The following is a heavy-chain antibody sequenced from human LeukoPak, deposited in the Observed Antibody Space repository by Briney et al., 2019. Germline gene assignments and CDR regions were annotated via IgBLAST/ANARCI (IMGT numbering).Heavy chain of an antibody. Sequence: SETLSLTCAVSGGSISSSNWWSWVRQPPGKGLEWIGEIYHSGSTNYNPSLKSRVTISVDKSKNQFSLKLSSVTAADTAVYYCARARGLAAAGTLNDWGQGTLVTVSS. J-gene: IGHJ4*02. D-gene: IGHD6-13*01. CDR2: IYHSGST. CDR1: GGSISSSNW. CDR3: ARARGLAAAGTLND. V-gene: IGHV4-4*02.